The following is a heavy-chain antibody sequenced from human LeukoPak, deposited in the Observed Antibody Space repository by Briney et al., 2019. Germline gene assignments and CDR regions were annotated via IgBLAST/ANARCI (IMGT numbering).Heavy chain of an antibody. Sequence: GGSLQLSCAASGFTFSSYGMHWGRQAPGKGLDWVAFIRYDGSNKYYADSVKGRFTISRDNSKNTLYLQMNSLRAEDTAVYYCAGHDWFEFWGQGTLVTVSS. V-gene: IGHV3-30*02. CDR2: IRYDGSNK. CDR1: GFTFSSYG. J-gene: IGHJ5*01. CDR3: AGHDWFEF.